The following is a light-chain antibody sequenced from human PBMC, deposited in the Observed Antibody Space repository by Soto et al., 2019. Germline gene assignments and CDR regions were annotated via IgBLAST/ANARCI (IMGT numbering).Light chain of an antibody. J-gene: IGKJ4*01. CDR1: QSVRTK. V-gene: IGKV3-15*01. Sequence: EIVMTQSPDTLYVSPGEGATLSCRASQSVRTKLDWYHKKAGQAPRLLIYGASTRATGIPARFSGTGSGTEFTLTISSLEPEDFAVYYCQQRSNWPLTFGGGTKVDIK. CDR3: QQRSNWPLT. CDR2: GAS.